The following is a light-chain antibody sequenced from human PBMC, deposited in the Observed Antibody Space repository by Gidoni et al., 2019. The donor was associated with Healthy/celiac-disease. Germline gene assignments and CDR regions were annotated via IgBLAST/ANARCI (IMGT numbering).Light chain of an antibody. V-gene: IGLV2-14*01. CDR1: RSDFGGYNY. J-gene: IGLJ3*02. CDR3: SSYTSSSTLV. Sequence: SALTQPASVSGSPGQSITISCTGTRSDFGGYNYVSWYQQHPGKAPKLMIYEVSKRPSGVSKRFSGSKSGNTASLTISGLQAEDEADYYGSSYTSSSTLVFGGGTKLTVL. CDR2: EVS.